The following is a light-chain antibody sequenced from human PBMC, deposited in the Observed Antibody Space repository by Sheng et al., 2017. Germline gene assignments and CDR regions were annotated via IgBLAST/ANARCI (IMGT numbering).Light chain of an antibody. CDR3: QKYSSAPFT. Sequence: DIQMTQSPSSLSASVGDRVTITCRASQGISSYLAWYQQKPGKVPKLLIYAASTLQSGVPSRFSGSGSGTDFTLTINSLQPEDVATYYCQKYSSAPFTFGPGPKWIS. CDR1: QGISSY. V-gene: IGKV1-27*01. CDR2: AAS. J-gene: IGKJ3*01.